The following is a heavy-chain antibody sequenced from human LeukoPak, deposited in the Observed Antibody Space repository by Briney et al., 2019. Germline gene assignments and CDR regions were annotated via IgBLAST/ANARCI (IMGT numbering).Heavy chain of an antibody. D-gene: IGHD3-22*01. CDR1: GYSFSSYW. CDR2: IYPGDSDT. J-gene: IGHJ4*02. V-gene: IGHV5-51*01. CDR3: ARLSYYDSSGTSGPFDY. Sequence: GESLKISCQGSGYSFSSYWIGWVRQMPGKGLEWMGIIYPGDSDTKYSPSFQGQVTISADKSISTAYLQWSSLKASDTAMYYCARLSYYDSSGTSGPFDYWGQGTLVTVSS.